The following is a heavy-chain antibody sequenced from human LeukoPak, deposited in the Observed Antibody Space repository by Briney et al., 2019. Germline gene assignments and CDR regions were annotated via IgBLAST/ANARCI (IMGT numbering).Heavy chain of an antibody. CDR3: ARDSQGADAYGGNSDDCDYYDMDV. CDR1: RFTFNNYA. CDR2: ISYDGSNK. V-gene: IGHV3-30-3*01. Sequence: GGSLRLSCAASRFTFNNYAMNWVRQAPGKGLEWVAVISYDGSNKYYADSVKGRFTISRDNSKNTLYLQMNSLRAEDTAVYYCARDSQGADAYGGNSDDCDYYDMDVWGQGTTVTVSS. J-gene: IGHJ6*02. D-gene: IGHD4-23*01.